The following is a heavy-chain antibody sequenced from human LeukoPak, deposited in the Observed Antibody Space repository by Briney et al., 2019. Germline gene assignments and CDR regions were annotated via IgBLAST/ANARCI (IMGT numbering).Heavy chain of an antibody. J-gene: IGHJ4*02. CDR2: IYYSGST. D-gene: IGHD3-16*02. CDR1: GGSISSYY. V-gene: IGHV4-59*01. CDR3: ARGSPMITFGGVIALHFDY. Sequence: SETLSLTCTVSGGSISSYYWSWIRQPPGKGLEWIGYIYYSGSTNYNPSLKSRVTISVDTSKNQFSLKLRSVTAADTAVYYCARGSPMITFGGVIALHFDYWGQGTLVTVSS.